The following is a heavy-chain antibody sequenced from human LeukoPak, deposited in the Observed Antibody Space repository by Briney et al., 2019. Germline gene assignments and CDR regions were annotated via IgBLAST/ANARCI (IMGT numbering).Heavy chain of an antibody. CDR1: GFTFSSYA. V-gene: IGHV3-23*01. CDR2: ISGSGGST. J-gene: IGHJ4*02. Sequence: GGSLRLSCAASGFTFSSYAMSWVRQAPGKGLEWVSAISGSGGSTYYADSVKGRFTIPRDNSKNTLCLQMNSLRAEDTAVYYCAKDLGGDYYDSSGYYYGYYFDYWGQGTLVTVSS. D-gene: IGHD3-22*01. CDR3: AKDLGGDYYDSSGYYYGYYFDY.